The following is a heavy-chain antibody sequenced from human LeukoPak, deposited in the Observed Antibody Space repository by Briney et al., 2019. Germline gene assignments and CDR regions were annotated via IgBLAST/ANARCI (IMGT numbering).Heavy chain of an antibody. J-gene: IGHJ4*02. Sequence: PGGSLRLSCAASGFTFSSYSMNWVRQAPGKGLEWVSSISSSSSYIYYADSVKGRFTISRDNAKNSLYLQMNSLRAEDTAVYYCARDPFRTVYATHFDYWGQGTLVTVSS. CDR3: ARDPFRTVYATHFDY. D-gene: IGHD2-8*01. CDR2: ISSSSSYI. CDR1: GFTFSSYS. V-gene: IGHV3-21*01.